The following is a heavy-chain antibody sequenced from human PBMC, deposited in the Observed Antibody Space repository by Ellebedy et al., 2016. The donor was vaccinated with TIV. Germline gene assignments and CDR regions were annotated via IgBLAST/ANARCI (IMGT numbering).Heavy chain of an antibody. CDR1: GYTFTSYG. D-gene: IGHD5-18*01. J-gene: IGHJ4*02. CDR2: ISAYNGNT. Sequence: AASVKVFCKASGYTFTSYGISWVRQAPGQGLEWMGWISAYNGNTNYAQKLQGRVTMTTETSTSTAYMELRSLRSDDTAVYYCARNTPMAEYFDYWGQGTLVTVSS. CDR3: ARNTPMAEYFDY. V-gene: IGHV1-18*01.